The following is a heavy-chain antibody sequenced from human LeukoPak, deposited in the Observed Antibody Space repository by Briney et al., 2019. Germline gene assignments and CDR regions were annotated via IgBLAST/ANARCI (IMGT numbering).Heavy chain of an antibody. CDR3: ARARTGDSDY. D-gene: IGHD7-27*01. Sequence: VSVKISCKASGYSFTKCYMHCVRQAPGQWLEWMGIINPGGGSTTYSQKFQGRVTMTRDTSTSTVYMELSSLRSEDTAVYYCARARTGDSDYWGQGTLVTVSS. J-gene: IGHJ4*02. V-gene: IGHV1-46*01. CDR1: GYSFTKCY. CDR2: INPGGGST.